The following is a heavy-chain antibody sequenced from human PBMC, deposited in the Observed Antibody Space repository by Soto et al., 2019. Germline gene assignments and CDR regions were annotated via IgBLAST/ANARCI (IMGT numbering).Heavy chain of an antibody. CDR1: GGTFSSYA. CDR2: IIPIFGTA. Sequence: SVKVSCKASGGTFSSYAISWVRQAPGQGLEWMGGIIPIFGTANYAQKFQGRGTITADESTSTAFMELSSLRSDDTAVDYCAPLGTASDYWGRGTLVTVSS. J-gene: IGHJ4*02. D-gene: IGHD1-7*01. CDR3: APLGTASDY. V-gene: IGHV1-69*13.